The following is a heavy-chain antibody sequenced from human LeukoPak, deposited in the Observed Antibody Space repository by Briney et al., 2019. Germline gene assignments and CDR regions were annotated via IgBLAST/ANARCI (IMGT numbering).Heavy chain of an antibody. J-gene: IGHJ5*02. CDR2: IYYSGST. D-gene: IGHD3-3*01. CDR3: ARGSRPGKYDFWSGYYGAWFDP. CDR1: GGSISSSSYY. Sequence: PSETLSLTCTVSGGSISSSSYYWGWIRQPPGTGLEWIGSIYYSGSTYYNPSLKSRVTISVDTSKNQFSLKLSSVTAADTAVYYCARGSRPGKYDFWSGYYGAWFDPWGQGTLVTVSS. V-gene: IGHV4-39*07.